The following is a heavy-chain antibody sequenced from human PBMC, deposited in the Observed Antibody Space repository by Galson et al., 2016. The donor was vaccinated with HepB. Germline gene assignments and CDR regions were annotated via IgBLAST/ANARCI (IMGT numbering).Heavy chain of an antibody. J-gene: IGHJ5*02. Sequence: ETLSLTCAVYGGSFSGYYWSWIRPPPGKGLERSGESNHSGSTNYAPSFKGRVTISVDTSKNQSSLKLSSVTAADTAVYYCARQVRGRYYYDPWGLGTRVTVSS. CDR2: SNHSGST. CDR3: ARQVRGRYYYDP. V-gene: IGHV4-34*01. CDR1: GGSFSGYY. D-gene: IGHD3-10*01.